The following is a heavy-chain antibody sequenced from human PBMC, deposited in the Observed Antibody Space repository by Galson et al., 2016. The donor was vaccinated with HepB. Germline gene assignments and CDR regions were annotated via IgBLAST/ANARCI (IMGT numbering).Heavy chain of an antibody. CDR1: GFTFGAYG. D-gene: IGHD6-13*01. CDR2: ISGSGGPK. Sequence: SLRLSCAASGFTFGAYGMSWVRLAPGKGLEWVSSISGSGGPKYADSVKGRFTVSRDNSKNTLYLQMNSLGVEDTAVYYCAALYKSSWYVGPFDYWGQGTLVTVSS. CDR3: AALYKSSWYVGPFDY. V-gene: IGHV3-23*01. J-gene: IGHJ4*02.